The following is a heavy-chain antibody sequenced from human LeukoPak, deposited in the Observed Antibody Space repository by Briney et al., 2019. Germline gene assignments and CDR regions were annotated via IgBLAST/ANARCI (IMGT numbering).Heavy chain of an antibody. J-gene: IGHJ4*02. CDR3: ARGPYYDSSGYYAFDY. V-gene: IGHV1-8*01. CDR1: GYTFTSYD. D-gene: IGHD3-22*01. Sequence: ASVKVSRKASGYTFTSYDINWVRQATGQGLEWMGWMNPNSGNTGYAQKFQGRVTMTRNTSISTAYMELSSLRSEDTAVYYCARGPYYDSSGYYAFDYWGQGTLVTVSS. CDR2: MNPNSGNT.